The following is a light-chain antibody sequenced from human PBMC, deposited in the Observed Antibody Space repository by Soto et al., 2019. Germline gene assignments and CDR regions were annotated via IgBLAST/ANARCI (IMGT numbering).Light chain of an antibody. CDR1: QSISSY. CDR2: AAS. Sequence: DIQITHSPSSLSASVGDGVTITCRASQSISSYLNWYQQKPGKAPKLLIYAASSLQSVVPSRFSGSGSGTAFTLTISSLQPEDFATYYCQKSYSTPITFGQGTRLEIK. CDR3: QKSYSTPIT. V-gene: IGKV1-39*01. J-gene: IGKJ5*01.